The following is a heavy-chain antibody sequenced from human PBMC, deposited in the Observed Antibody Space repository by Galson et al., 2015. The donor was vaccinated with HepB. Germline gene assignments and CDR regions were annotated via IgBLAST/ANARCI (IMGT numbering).Heavy chain of an antibody. D-gene: IGHD3-3*01. CDR2: ISATSSTI. CDR3: ARDSRATFGEPNLFGP. CDR1: GFTFSRYN. J-gene: IGHJ5*02. Sequence: SLRLSCAASGFTFSRYNMNWVRQVPGKGLEWISYISATSSTIEYADAVKGRFTISRDNAKNSLFLQMSSLRAEDTAVYYCARDSRATFGEPNLFGPWGQGTLVTLPP. V-gene: IGHV3-48*01.